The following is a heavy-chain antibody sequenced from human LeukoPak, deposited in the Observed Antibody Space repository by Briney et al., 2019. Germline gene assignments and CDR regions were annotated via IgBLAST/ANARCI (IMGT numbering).Heavy chain of an antibody. J-gene: IGHJ4*02. CDR3: ARQGELAIDY. D-gene: IGHD1-26*01. Sequence: SEPLSLTCSVSGGSITNYYWSWIRQSPGKGLEWIGFIYNTGRTNYNPSLQSRVTMSIDTSKNQFSLKLSSVTAADTAVYYCARQGELAIDYWGQGTLVTVSS. CDR2: IYNTGRT. CDR1: GGSITNYY. V-gene: IGHV4-59*08.